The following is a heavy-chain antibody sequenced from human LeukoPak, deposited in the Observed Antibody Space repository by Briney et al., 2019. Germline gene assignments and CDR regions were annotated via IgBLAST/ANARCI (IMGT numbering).Heavy chain of an antibody. D-gene: IGHD6-19*01. CDR1: GYSFTSYW. CDR3: ARGSSSGWFYYYYGMDV. Sequence: KHGESLKISCKGSGYSFTSYWIGWVRQMPGKGLEWMGIIYPGDSDTRYSPSFQGQVTISADKSISTAYLQWSSLKASDTAMYYCARGSSSGWFYYYYGMDVWGQGTTVTVSS. CDR2: IYPGDSDT. J-gene: IGHJ6*02. V-gene: IGHV5-51*01.